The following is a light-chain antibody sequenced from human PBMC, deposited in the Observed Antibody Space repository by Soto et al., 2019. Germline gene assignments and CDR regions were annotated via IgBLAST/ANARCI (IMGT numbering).Light chain of an antibody. J-gene: IGLJ2*01. CDR1: NPNIGNNY. Sequence: QSVLTQPPSVSAAPGQKVTISCSGSNPNIGNNYVSWYQQLPGTAPKLLIYDNNKRPSGIPDRFSGSKSGTSATLGITGLQTGYEADYYCGTWDSSLSAVVFGGGTKLTVL. V-gene: IGLV1-51*01. CDR2: DNN. CDR3: GTWDSSLSAVV.